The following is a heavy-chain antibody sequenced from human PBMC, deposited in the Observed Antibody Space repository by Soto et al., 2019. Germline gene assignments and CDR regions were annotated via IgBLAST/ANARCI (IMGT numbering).Heavy chain of an antibody. D-gene: IGHD3-16*01. CDR3: AKDSALGGTYYYYGMDV. CDR1: GFTFSSYA. Sequence: GGSLRLSCAASGFTFSSYAMIWVRQAPGKGLEWVSAISGSGGSTYYADSVKGRFTISRDNSKNTLYLQMNSLRAEDTAVYYCAKDSALGGTYYYYGMDVWGQGTTVTVSS. J-gene: IGHJ6*02. V-gene: IGHV3-23*01. CDR2: ISGSGGST.